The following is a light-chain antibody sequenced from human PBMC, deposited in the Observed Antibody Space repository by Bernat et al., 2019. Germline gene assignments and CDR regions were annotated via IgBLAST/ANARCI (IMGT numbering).Light chain of an antibody. Sequence: QSALTQPASVSGSPGQSITISCTGTSSDVGGYNYVSWFQQHPGQAPKLMIYDVRNRPSGVSNRFSGSKSGNTASLTISGLRADDEADYYCSSYTSSNTYVFGTGTKVTVL. J-gene: IGLJ1*01. CDR2: DVR. CDR1: SSDVGGYNY. V-gene: IGLV2-14*03. CDR3: SSYTSSNTYV.